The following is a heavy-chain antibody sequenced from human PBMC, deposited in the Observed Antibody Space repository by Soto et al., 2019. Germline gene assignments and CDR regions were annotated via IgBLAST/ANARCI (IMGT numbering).Heavy chain of an antibody. CDR3: AHRRSPGSGSYYNS. Sequence: QITLKESGPTLVKPTQTLTLTCTFSGFSLSTSGVGVGWIRQPPGKALEWLALIYWDDDKRYSPSLKSRLTITKDTAKNQVVLTMTNMDPVDTATYYCAHRRSPGSGSYYNSWGQGTLVTVSS. CDR1: GFSLSTSGVG. J-gene: IGHJ4*02. V-gene: IGHV2-5*02. CDR2: IYWDDDK. D-gene: IGHD3-10*01.